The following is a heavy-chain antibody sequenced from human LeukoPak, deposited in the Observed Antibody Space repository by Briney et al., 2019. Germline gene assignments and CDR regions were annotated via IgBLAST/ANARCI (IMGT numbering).Heavy chain of an antibody. V-gene: IGHV3-48*01. CDR2: ISSSSSTI. CDR3: ARSRIFDY. CDR1: GFTFSSYS. Sequence: GGSLRLSCAASGFTFSSYSMNWVRQAPGKGLEWVSYISSSSSTIYYADSVKGRFTISRDNAKNSLYPQMNSLRAEDTAVYYCARSRIFDYWGQGTLVTVSS. D-gene: IGHD1-14*01. J-gene: IGHJ4*02.